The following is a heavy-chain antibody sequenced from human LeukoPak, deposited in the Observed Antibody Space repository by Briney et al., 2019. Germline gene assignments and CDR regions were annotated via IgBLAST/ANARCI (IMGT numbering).Heavy chain of an antibody. CDR2: IYYSGST. CDR3: AREGVITGTTIDYAFDI. J-gene: IGHJ3*02. D-gene: IGHD1-7*01. CDR1: GGSISSYY. Sequence: PSETLSLTCTVSGGSISSYYWSWIRQPPGKGLEWIGYIYYSGSTNYNPSLKSRVTISVDTSKNQFSLKLSSVTAADTAVYYCAREGVITGTTIDYAFDIWGQGTMVTVSS. V-gene: IGHV4-59*01.